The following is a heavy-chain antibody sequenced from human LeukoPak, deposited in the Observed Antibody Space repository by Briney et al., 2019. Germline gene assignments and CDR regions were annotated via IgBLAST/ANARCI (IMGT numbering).Heavy chain of an antibody. D-gene: IGHD3-22*01. CDR1: GFTFTTYG. V-gene: IGHV3-30*02. J-gene: IGHJ6*02. CDR3: ARDSLYYDSSGSYYYYGMDV. CDR2: IQNDEIDR. Sequence: PGGSLRLSCAASGFTFTTYGMHWVRQAPGKGLEWVAFIQNDEIDRFYADSVKGRFTISRDNSKNTLFLQMNSLRAEDTAVYYCARDSLYYDSSGSYYYYGMDVWGQGTTVTVSS.